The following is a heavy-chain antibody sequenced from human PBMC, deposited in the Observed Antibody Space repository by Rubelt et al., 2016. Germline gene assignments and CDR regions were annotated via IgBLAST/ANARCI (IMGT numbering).Heavy chain of an antibody. J-gene: IGHJ6*02. CDR3: AKSPDYYFYGMDV. V-gene: IGHV3-23*01. Sequence: EVQLLESGGTLVQPGGSLRLSCAASGFTFSSYAMSWVRQAPGKGLEWVSAITGDATGTSYTNSATGRFTIPRDNSKNTLHLQMNSLSAEDTAVYYCAKSPDYYFYGMDVWGQGTTVTVSS. CDR2: ITGDATGT. CDR1: GFTFSSYA.